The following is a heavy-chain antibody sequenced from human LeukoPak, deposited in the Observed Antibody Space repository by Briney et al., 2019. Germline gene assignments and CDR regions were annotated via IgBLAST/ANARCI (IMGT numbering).Heavy chain of an antibody. CDR3: VKGLMVRGVTPGYYYGMDV. D-gene: IGHD3-10*01. CDR1: GFTFSSYA. Sequence: GGALRLSCSASGFTFSSYAMHWVRQAPGKGVEYVSSISSNGGSTYYADSVKGRCTISRDNSKNTLYLQMSSLRAEDMAVYYCVKGLMVRGVTPGYYYGMDVWGQGTTVTVSS. J-gene: IGHJ6*02. V-gene: IGHV3-64D*06. CDR2: ISSNGGST.